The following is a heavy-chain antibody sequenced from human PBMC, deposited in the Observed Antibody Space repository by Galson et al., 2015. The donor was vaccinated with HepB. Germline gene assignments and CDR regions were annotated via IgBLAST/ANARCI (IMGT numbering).Heavy chain of an antibody. V-gene: IGHV1-2*04. D-gene: IGHD6-6*01. J-gene: IGHJ6*02. Sequence: SVKVSCKASGYTFSDYYMHWVRQAPGQGLEWMGWINPITGGTKYAQKFQGWVTMTRDTSLNTVYMEVSRLRSDDTAVFYCAREPRTSSYNQYGMDVWGQGTTVTVS. CDR3: AREPRTSSYNQYGMDV. CDR2: INPITGGT. CDR1: GYTFSDYY.